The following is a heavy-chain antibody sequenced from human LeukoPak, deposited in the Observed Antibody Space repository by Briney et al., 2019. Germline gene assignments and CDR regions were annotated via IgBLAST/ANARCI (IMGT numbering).Heavy chain of an antibody. CDR3: ARDHSNHDYYYYYGMDV. Sequence: SQTLSLTCSVSGGPISSTGYSWSWLRQVPGEGLEWIGHIHSSGSTSYNPSLESRLTISMDSSKNQFSLRLRSMTAADSGLYYCARDHSNHDYYYYYGMDVWGQGTTVTVSS. J-gene: IGHJ6*02. CDR1: GGPISSTGYS. CDR2: IHSSGST. V-gene: IGHV4-31*03. D-gene: IGHD4-4*01.